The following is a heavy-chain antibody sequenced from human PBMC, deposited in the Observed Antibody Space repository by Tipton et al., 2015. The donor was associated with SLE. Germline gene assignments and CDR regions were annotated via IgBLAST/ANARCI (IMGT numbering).Heavy chain of an antibody. CDR3: ARRGYSYAPFDY. CDR1: GGSIRSYD. V-gene: IGHV5-51*01. Sequence: GSLALTCTVSGGSIRSYDWSWIRQPPGKGLEWMGIIYPGDSDTRYSPSFQGQVTISADKSISTAYLQWSSLKASDTAMYYCARRGYSYAPFDYWGQGTLVTVSS. J-gene: IGHJ4*02. D-gene: IGHD5-18*01. CDR2: IYPGDSDT.